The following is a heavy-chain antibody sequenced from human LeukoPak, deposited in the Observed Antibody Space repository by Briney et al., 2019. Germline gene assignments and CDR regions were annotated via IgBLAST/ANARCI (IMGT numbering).Heavy chain of an antibody. J-gene: IGHJ4*02. Sequence: GSSVNVSCMSSGGTFSSYAISWVRQAPGQGLEWMGGIIPIFGTANYAHKFQGRVTITADKSTSTAYMELSSLRSEDTAVYYCARTLAGPDYFDYWGQGTLVTVSS. CDR1: GGTFSSYA. CDR3: ARTLAGPDYFDY. D-gene: IGHD6-13*01. CDR2: IIPIFGTA. V-gene: IGHV1-69*06.